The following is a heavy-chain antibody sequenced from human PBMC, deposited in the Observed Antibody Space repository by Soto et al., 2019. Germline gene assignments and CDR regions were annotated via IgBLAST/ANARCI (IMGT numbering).Heavy chain of an antibody. CDR2: VYYSGST. J-gene: IGHJ4*02. CDR1: GGSISSSSYY. D-gene: IGHD4-17*01. Sequence: QLQLQESGPGLVKPSETLSLPCTVSGGSISSSSYYWGWIRQPPGKGLEWIGSVYYSGSTHYNPSLKSRVTISVDTSKNQFSLTLSTVTAADTAVYYCPSSRTTVTTVFDYWGQGTLVTVSS. V-gene: IGHV4-39*01. CDR3: PSSRTTVTTVFDY.